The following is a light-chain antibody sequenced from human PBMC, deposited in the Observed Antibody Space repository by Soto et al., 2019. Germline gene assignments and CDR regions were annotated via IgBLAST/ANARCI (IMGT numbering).Light chain of an antibody. CDR1: SSDVGGYNS. V-gene: IGLV2-14*01. CDR3: TSYTSSSTTV. J-gene: IGLJ1*01. Sequence: QSVLTQPASVSGSPGQSITISCTDTSSDVGGYNSVSWYRQYPGKAPKLIIFDVTDRPSGISTRFSGSKSGNTASLTISGLQAEDEAVFYCTSYTSSSTTVFGTGTKLTVL. CDR2: DVT.